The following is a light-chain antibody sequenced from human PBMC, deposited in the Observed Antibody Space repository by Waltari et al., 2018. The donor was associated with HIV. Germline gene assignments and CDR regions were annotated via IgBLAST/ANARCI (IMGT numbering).Light chain of an antibody. CDR3: QQYNSDPS. V-gene: IGKV1-5*03. J-gene: IGKJ5*01. CDR1: QGISNW. CDR2: KAS. Sequence: DIHMPQSPSTLSAFVGERVTITCRASQGISNWLAWYQQKPGKAPKLLIHKASVLENGVSSRFSGSRFGTDFTLIIDSLEPDDFATYYCQQYNSDPSFGQGTRLEMK.